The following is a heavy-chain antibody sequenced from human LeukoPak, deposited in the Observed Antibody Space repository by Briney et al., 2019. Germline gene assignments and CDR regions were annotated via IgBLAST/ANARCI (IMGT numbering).Heavy chain of an antibody. J-gene: IGHJ4*02. V-gene: IGHV4-59*01. D-gene: IGHD3-9*01. CDR2: MYNSGST. Sequence: PGGSLRLSCAASGFTFSSYWMSWIRQPPGKGLEWIGYMYNSGSTNYNPSLKSRVTISVDTSKNQFSLKLSSVTAADTAVYYCARGTLRYFDYWGQGTLVTVSS. CDR3: ARGTLRYFDY. CDR1: GFTFSSYW.